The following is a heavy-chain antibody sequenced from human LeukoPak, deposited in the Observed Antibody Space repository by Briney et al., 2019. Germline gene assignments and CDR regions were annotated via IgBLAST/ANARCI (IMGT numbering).Heavy chain of an antibody. Sequence: PGGSLRLSCAASGFTFSSYWMHWVRQAPGKGLVWVSRINSDGSSTSYADSVKGRFTISRDNAKNTLYLQMNSLRAEDTAVYYCAREMVGVYGPDYWGQGTLVTVSS. V-gene: IGHV3-74*01. J-gene: IGHJ4*02. CDR3: AREMVGVYGPDY. CDR1: GFTFSSYW. D-gene: IGHD2-8*01. CDR2: INSDGSST.